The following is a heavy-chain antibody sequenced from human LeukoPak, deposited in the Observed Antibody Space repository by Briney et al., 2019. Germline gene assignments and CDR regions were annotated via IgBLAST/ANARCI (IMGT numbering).Heavy chain of an antibody. CDR3: ARGAYTYYFDY. J-gene: IGHJ4*02. D-gene: IGHD4-11*01. CDR1: GGSISSGGYY. V-gene: IGHV4-61*08. Sequence: SETLSLTCTVSGGSISSGGYYWSWIPQPPGKGLESIGYIYYSGSTNYNPSLKSRVTISVDTSKIQFSLKLSSVNAADTAVYYCARGAYTYYFDYWGQGTLVTVSS. CDR2: IYYSGST.